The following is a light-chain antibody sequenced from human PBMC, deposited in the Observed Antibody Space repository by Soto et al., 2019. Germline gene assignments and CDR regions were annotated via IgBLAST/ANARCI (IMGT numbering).Light chain of an antibody. CDR1: QSIXTW. CDR2: GAS. V-gene: IGKV1-5*01. CDR3: QQLNTYPLT. Sequence: DIQLTQSPASLSESVGDRVTITCRASQSIXTWLAWYQQKPGKAPKFLXYGASTWHSGVPSRLSGSGSGTHFPLTISSLQPEDFANYYCQQLNTYPLTFGPGTKVDIK. J-gene: IGKJ3*01.